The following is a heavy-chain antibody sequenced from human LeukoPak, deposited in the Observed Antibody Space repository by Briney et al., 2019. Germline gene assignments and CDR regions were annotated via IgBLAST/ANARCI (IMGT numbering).Heavy chain of an antibody. J-gene: IGHJ4*02. CDR1: GFTFSSYW. D-gene: IGHD6-13*01. CDR2: IKQDGSEK. V-gene: IGHV3-7*04. Sequence: GGSLRLSCAASGFTFSSYWMSWVRQAPGKGLEWVANIKQDGSEKYYVDSVKGRFTISRDNAKNSLYLQMNSLRAEDTAVYYCAREEAAADHYLDYWGQGTLVTVSS. CDR3: AREEAAADHYLDY.